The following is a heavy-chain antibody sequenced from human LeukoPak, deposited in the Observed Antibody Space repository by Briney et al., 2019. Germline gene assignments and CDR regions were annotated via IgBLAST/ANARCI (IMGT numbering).Heavy chain of an antibody. Sequence: SETLSVTCAVYGGAFSGYYWSWIRQPPGKGLEWIGEINRSGSTNYNPSLKSRVTISVHTSKNQFSLKLSSVTAADTAVYYCALERSIVVPRGNWFDPWGQGTLVTVSS. CDR1: GGAFSGYY. D-gene: IGHD2-2*01. CDR2: INRSGST. J-gene: IGHJ5*02. V-gene: IGHV4-34*01. CDR3: ALERSIVVPRGNWFDP.